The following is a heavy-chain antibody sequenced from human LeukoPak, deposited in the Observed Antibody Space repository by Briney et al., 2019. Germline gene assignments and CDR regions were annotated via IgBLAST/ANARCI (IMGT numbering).Heavy chain of an antibody. CDR3: VRENDAFDI. Sequence: GRSLRLSCAASGFTFRNYVMHWVRQAPGKGLEWVAGISEDGSNEYYADSMKGRFIIPRDNSKNTLYLQMNSLRAEDTAIYYCVRENDAFDIWGQGTRVIVSS. CDR2: ISEDGSNE. CDR1: GFTFRNYV. V-gene: IGHV3-30*04. J-gene: IGHJ3*02.